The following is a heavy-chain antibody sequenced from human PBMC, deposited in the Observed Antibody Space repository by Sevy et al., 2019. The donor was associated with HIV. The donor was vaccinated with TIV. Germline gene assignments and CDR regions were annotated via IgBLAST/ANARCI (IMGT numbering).Heavy chain of an antibody. CDR1: GGSISSYY. V-gene: IGHV4-59*08. Sequence: LSETLSLTCTVSGGSISSYYWSWIRQPPGKGLEWIGYIYYSGSTNYNPSLKSRVTISVDTSKNQFSLKLSSVTAADTAVYYCARRPYCSSTSCYYYFDYWGQGTLVTVSS. D-gene: IGHD2-2*01. J-gene: IGHJ4*02. CDR2: IYYSGST. CDR3: ARRPYCSSTSCYYYFDY.